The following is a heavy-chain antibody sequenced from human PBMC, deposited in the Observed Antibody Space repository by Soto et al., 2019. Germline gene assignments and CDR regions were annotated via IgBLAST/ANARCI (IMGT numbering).Heavy chain of an antibody. Sequence: SEILSLTCTVSGGSISSYYWSWIRQPPGKGLEWIGYIYYSGSTNYNPSLKSRVTISVDTSKNQFSLKLSSVTAADTDVYYCARRYGWAFDIWGRGTMVNVSS. D-gene: IGHD3-16*01. CDR3: ARRYGWAFDI. J-gene: IGHJ3*02. V-gene: IGHV4-59*08. CDR2: IYYSGST. CDR1: GGSISSYY.